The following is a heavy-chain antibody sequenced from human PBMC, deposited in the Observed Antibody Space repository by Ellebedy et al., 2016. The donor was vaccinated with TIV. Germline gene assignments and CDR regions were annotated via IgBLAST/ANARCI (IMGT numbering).Heavy chain of an antibody. V-gene: IGHV3-66*01. Sequence: PGGSLRLSCAAPGVTVSSNHMNWVRQAPGKGLEWVSVLQSGCTTHYADSVKGRFTISRDNSKNTLYLQMNSLRAEDTAVYYCTKARDGGGSVDYWGQGALVTVSS. J-gene: IGHJ4*02. CDR2: LQSGCTT. CDR3: TKARDGGGSVDY. CDR1: GVTVSSNH. D-gene: IGHD2-15*01.